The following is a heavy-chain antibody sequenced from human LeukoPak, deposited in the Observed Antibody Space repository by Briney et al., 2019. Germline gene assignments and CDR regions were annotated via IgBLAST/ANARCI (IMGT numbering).Heavy chain of an antibody. D-gene: IGHD6-19*01. CDR2: IYYSGST. CDR3: AGERGEEYSSGWYKTNYFYN. J-gene: IGHJ4*02. V-gene: IGHV4-39*07. Sequence: SETLSLTCSVSGGSINSSSHYWGWIRQSPGKGLEWIGSIYYSGSTYYNPSLKSRVTISVDTSKNQISLKLTSVTGADTAVYYCAGERGEEYSSGWYKTNYFYNWGQGIRVTVSS. CDR1: GGSINSSSHY.